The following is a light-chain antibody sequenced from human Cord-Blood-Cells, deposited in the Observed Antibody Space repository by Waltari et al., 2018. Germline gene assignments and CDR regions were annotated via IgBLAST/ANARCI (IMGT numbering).Light chain of an antibody. CDR3: RQSYSTPYT. CDR1: QSISSY. Sequence: DIQMTQSPSSLSASVGDRVTITCRASQSISSYINWYQQKPGRAPKRLIYAASSLQSGVPSMFTGSGSGTDVTLTISSLQPEDFATCCCRQSYSTPYTIGQGSKLESK. CDR2: AAS. V-gene: IGKV1-39*01. J-gene: IGKJ2*01.